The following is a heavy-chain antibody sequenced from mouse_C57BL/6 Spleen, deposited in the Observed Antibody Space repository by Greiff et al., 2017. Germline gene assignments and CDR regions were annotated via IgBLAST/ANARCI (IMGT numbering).Heavy chain of an antibody. V-gene: IGHV1-53*01. CDR2: INPSNGGT. D-gene: IGHD1-1*01. CDR1: GYTFTSYW. Sequence: QVQLQQPGTELVKPGASVTLSCKASGYTFTSYWLHWVKQRPGQGLEWIGNINPSNGGTNYNEQFKSKDSLTVAKSSSTAYMQLSSLTSEDAAVYYCARCHCYGSSSFAYWGQGTLVTVSA. CDR3: ARCHCYGSSSFAY. J-gene: IGHJ3*01.